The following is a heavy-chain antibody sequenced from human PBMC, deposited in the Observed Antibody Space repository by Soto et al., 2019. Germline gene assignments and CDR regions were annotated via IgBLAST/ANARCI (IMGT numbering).Heavy chain of an antibody. D-gene: IGHD3-16*01. CDR3: AKDLLKSIMITVGGVNSTEPGAFDI. CDR1: GFTFSSYA. V-gene: IGHV3-23*01. CDR2: ISGSGGST. Sequence: EVQLLESGGGLVQPGGSLRLSCAASGFTFSSYAMSWVRQAPGKGLEWVSAISGSGGSTYYADSVKGRFTISRDNSKNTLYMQMNNLTVEDTAVNYCAKDLLKSIMITVGGVNSTEPGAFDILGQGTMVTVSS. J-gene: IGHJ3*02.